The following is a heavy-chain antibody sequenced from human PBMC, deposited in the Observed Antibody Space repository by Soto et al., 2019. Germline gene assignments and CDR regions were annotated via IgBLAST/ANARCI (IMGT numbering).Heavy chain of an antibody. CDR3: AKGSSGYSSFQYYYGMDV. D-gene: IGHD6-13*01. Sequence: GGSLRLSCAASGFTFSSYAMSWVRQAPGKGLEWVSAISGSGGSTYYADSVKGRFTISRDNSKNTLYLQMNSLRAEDTAVYYCAKGSSGYSSFQYYYGMDVWGQGTTVTVSS. CDR1: GFTFSSYA. CDR2: ISGSGGST. V-gene: IGHV3-23*01. J-gene: IGHJ6*02.